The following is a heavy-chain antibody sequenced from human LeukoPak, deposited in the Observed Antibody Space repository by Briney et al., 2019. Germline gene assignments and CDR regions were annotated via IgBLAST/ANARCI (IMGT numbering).Heavy chain of an antibody. CDR2: IWYDGSNK. J-gene: IGHJ4*02. CDR1: GFTFSSYG. V-gene: IGHV3-30*06. Sequence: GGSLRLSCAASGFTFSSYGMHWVRQAPGKGLEWVAVIWYDGSNKYYADSVKGRFTISRDNSKNTLYLQMNSLRAEDTAVYYCARGNVPTNVAAAGFDYWGQGTLVTVSS. D-gene: IGHD6-13*01. CDR3: ARGNVPTNVAAAGFDY.